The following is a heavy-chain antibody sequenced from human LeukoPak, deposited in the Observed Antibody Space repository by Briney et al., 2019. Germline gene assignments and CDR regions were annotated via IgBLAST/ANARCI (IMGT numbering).Heavy chain of an antibody. CDR1: GYTFTGYY. CDR2: INPNSGGT. CDR3: ARSHYDTLTGSPY. V-gene: IGHV1-2*02. D-gene: IGHD3-9*01. J-gene: IGHJ4*02. Sequence: ASVMVSCKASGYTFTGYYMHWVRQAPGQGLEWMGWINPNSGGTNYAQKFQGRVTMTRDTSISTAYMELSRLRSDDTAVYYCARSHYDTLTGSPYWGQGTLVTVSS.